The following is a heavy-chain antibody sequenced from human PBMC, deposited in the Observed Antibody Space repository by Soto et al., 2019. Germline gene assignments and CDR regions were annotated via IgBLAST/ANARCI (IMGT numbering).Heavy chain of an antibody. D-gene: IGHD5-12*01. J-gene: IGHJ6*02. CDR3: TPFSPGGYDLYYYYGMGV. CDR1: SLSFWNAF. V-gene: IGHV3-15*01. Sequence: VCMKLSCAACSLSFWNAFKSWVRQDRGKGLEWVGRIKSKTDGGTTDYAAPAKGRFTISRDDSKNTLYLQMNSLKPEDTAVYYGTPFSPGGYDLYYYYGMGVSGQATTVTVYS. CDR2: IKSKTDGGTT.